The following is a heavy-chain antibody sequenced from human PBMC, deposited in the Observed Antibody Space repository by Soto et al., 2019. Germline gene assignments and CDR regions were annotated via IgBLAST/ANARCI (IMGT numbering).Heavy chain of an antibody. V-gene: IGHV4-31*03. J-gene: IGHJ5*02. D-gene: IGHD3-3*01. CDR1: GGSISSGDYY. CDR3: ARWWSGSRQGFDP. Sequence: QVQLQESGPGLVKPSQTLSLTCTVSGGSISSGDYYWSWIRQHPGKGLEWIGYIYYSGSTYYNPSFQSRVTISVDTSTKQFSLKLSSVTAADTAVYYCARWWSGSRQGFDPWGQGTLVTVSS. CDR2: IYYSGST.